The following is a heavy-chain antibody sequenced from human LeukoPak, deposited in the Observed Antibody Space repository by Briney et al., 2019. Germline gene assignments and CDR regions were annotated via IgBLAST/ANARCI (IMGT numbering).Heavy chain of an antibody. D-gene: IGHD3-22*01. V-gene: IGHV1-2*02. J-gene: IGHJ4*02. CDR3: TRDPNTYYYDSSGPARDY. CDR1: GYTFTGYY. CDR2: INPNSGGT. Sequence: ASVKVSCKASGYTFTGYYMHCVRQAPGQGLEGMGWINPNSGGTNYAQKFQGRVTMTRDTSISTAYMELSRLRSDDTAVYYCTRDPNTYYYDSSGPARDYWGQGTLVTVSS.